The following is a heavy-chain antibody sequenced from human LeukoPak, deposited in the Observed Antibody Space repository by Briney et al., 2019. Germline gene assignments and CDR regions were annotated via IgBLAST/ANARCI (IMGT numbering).Heavy chain of an antibody. CDR1: GGSISSGNYY. V-gene: IGHV4-39*07. Sequence: SQTLSLTCSVSGGSISSGNYYWTWIRQPPEKGLEWIGSIYHSGSTYYNPSLKSRVTISVDTSKNQFSLKLSSVTAADTAVYYCARGANPGVADYWGQGTLVTVSS. J-gene: IGHJ4*02. CDR2: IYHSGST. CDR3: ARGANPGVADY. D-gene: IGHD3-3*01.